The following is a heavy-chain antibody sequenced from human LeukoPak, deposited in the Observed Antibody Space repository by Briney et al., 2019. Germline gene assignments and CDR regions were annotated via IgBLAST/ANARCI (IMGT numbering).Heavy chain of an antibody. CDR1: GFTFSSYA. D-gene: IGHD1/OR15-1a*01. J-gene: IGHJ4*02. V-gene: IGHV3-21*01. Sequence: PGGSLRLSCAASGFTFSSYAVSWVRQAPGKGLEWVSSISSSNSYIYYADSVKGRFTISRDNAKNSLFLQMNSLRAEDTAVYYCARDRVTGTPNFDYWGQGTLVTVSS. CDR2: ISSSNSYI. CDR3: ARDRVTGTPNFDY.